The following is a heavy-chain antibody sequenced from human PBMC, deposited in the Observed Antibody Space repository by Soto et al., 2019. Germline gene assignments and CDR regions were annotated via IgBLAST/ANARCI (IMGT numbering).Heavy chain of an antibody. CDR1: GFTFSSYA. CDR3: AKCAGSGWYPDY. V-gene: IGHV3-23*01. D-gene: IGHD6-19*01. Sequence: PGGSLRLSCAASGFTFSSYAMRWVRQAPGKGLEWVSAISGSGANTYYADSVKGRFTISRDNSKNTLSLQLNSLRAEDTAVYYCAKCAGSGWYPDYWGQGTLVIVSS. CDR2: ISGSGANT. J-gene: IGHJ4*02.